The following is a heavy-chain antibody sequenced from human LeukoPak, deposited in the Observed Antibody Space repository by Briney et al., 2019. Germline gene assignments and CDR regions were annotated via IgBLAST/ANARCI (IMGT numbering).Heavy chain of an antibody. V-gene: IGHV1-69*13. CDR2: IIPIFSTT. Sequence: GASVKVSCKASGYTFTSYAFSWVRQAPGQGLEWMGGIIPIFSTTYYAQKFQGRATFTADESTRTVYMELNSLRSEDTAVYFCAKVGSENVRLGELFLRRCYLDYWGQGTLVTVSS. CDR1: GYTFTSYA. J-gene: IGHJ4*02. D-gene: IGHD3-10*01. CDR3: AKVGSENVRLGELFLRRCYLDY.